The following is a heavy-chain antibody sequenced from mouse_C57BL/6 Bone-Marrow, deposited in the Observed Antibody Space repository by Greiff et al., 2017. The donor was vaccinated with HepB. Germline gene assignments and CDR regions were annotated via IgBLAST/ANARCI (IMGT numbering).Heavy chain of an antibody. V-gene: IGHV2-5*01. CDR1: GFSFTSYG. CDR3: AKNWVLYYYAMDY. D-gene: IGHD4-1*01. J-gene: IGHJ4*01. CDR2: IWRGGST. Sequence: VQLVESGPGLVQPSQSLSITCTVSGFSFTSYGVHWVRQSPGKGLEWLGVIWRGGSTDYNAAFMSRLSITKDNSKSHVFFKMNSLQADDTAIYYCAKNWVLYYYAMDYWGQGTSVTVSS.